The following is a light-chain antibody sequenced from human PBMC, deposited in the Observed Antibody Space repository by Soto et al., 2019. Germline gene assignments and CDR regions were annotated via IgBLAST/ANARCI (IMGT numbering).Light chain of an antibody. V-gene: IGKV3-20*01. CDR3: QQYKNWPL. CDR2: GAS. CDR1: QSVPRSY. Sequence: EIVLTQSPGTLSLSPGERATLSCRASQSVPRSYLAWYQQKPGRAPRLLIYGASSRATGIPDRFSGSGFGTEFTLTISSLQSEDFAVYYCQQYKNWPLFGQGTRLEIK. J-gene: IGKJ5*01.